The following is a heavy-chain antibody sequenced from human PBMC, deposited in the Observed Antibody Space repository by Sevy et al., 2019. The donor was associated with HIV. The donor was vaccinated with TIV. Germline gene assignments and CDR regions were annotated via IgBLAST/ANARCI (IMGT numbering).Heavy chain of an antibody. V-gene: IGHV1-46*02. CDR2: INPTSSST. Sequence: ASVKVSCKASGYNFNNYYIHWVRQAPGQGLQWMGVINPTSSSTYYPPKFQGRVTMTRDTSTSTVSLELCSLRSEYTAVYYCARGDGSGRCFDSWGQGTLVTVSS. CDR3: ARGDGSGRCFDS. CDR1: GYNFNNYY. D-gene: IGHD1-26*01. J-gene: IGHJ4*02.